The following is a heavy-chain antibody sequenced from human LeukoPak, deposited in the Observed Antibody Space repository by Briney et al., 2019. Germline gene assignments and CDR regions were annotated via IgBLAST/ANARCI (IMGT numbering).Heavy chain of an antibody. V-gene: IGHV3-7*03. Sequence: HSGGSLRLSCAASGFMFSSNWMSWVRLAPGGGLEWVANIREDGTETYYVDSVKGLFTISRDNAKNSLYLQMNSLRVEDTAVYYCAKEGRSLQTYWGQGTLVTVSS. CDR2: IREDGTET. J-gene: IGHJ4*02. CDR3: AKEGRSLQTY. CDR1: GFMFSSNW. D-gene: IGHD5-24*01.